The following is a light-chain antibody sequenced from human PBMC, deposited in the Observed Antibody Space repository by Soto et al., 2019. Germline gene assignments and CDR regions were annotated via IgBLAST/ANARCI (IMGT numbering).Light chain of an antibody. CDR1: QNILLRSNNLNY. J-gene: IGKJ2*01. V-gene: IGKV4-1*01. CDR3: QQYHASPYT. CDR2: WAS. Sequence: DIVMTQSPDSLAVSLGERAAINCKSSQNILLRSNNLNYLAWFQQKPGQPPKVLIYWASTRQSGVPDRFSGSGSGTDFTLTISSLQAEDVAVYYCQQYHASPYTFGQGTKLEIK.